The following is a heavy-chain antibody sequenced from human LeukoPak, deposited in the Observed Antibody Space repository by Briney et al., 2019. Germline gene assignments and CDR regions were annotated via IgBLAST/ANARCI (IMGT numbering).Heavy chain of an antibody. CDR2: IYYSGST. CDR3: ARHAGYSSGWYNFDY. Sequence: KPSETLSLTCTVSGGSISSSSYYWGWIRQPPGKGLEWIGSIYYSGSTYYNPSLKSRVTISVDTSKNQFSLKLSSVTAADTAVYYCARHAGYSSGWYNFDYWGQGTLVTVSS. J-gene: IGHJ4*02. CDR1: GGSISSSSYY. D-gene: IGHD6-19*01. V-gene: IGHV4-39*01.